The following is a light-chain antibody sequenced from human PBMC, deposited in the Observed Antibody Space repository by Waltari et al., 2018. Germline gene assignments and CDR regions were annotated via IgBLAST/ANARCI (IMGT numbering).Light chain of an antibody. J-gene: IGLJ3*02. Sequence: SYELTQPPSVSVSPGQTARITCSGDAMPKQYAHWYQQKPGQAPVLIIYKDNERPSGIPVRFSGSTSGTTVTLTISGVQADDEADYYCQSSDSIETWVFGGGTKLTVL. CDR1: AMPKQY. CDR2: KDN. V-gene: IGLV3-25*03. CDR3: QSSDSIETWV.